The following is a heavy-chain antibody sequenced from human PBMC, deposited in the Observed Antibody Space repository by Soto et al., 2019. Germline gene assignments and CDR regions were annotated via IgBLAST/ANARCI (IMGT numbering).Heavy chain of an antibody. CDR1: GFSLSNARMG. J-gene: IGHJ3*02. Sequence: QVTLKESGPVLVKPTETLTLTCTVSGFSLSNARMGVSWIRQPPGKALEWLAHIFSNDEKSYNTSLKSRLTISKDTSKSQVVLTMTNMDPVDTATYYCARIRISGSLAAFDIWGQGTMVTVSS. CDR3: ARIRISGSLAAFDI. D-gene: IGHD3-10*01. CDR2: IFSNDEK. V-gene: IGHV2-26*01.